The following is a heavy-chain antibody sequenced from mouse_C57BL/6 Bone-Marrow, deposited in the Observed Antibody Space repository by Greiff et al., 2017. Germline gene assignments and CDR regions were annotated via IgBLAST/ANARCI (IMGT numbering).Heavy chain of an antibody. Sequence: QVQLKESGAELVKPGASVKLSCKASGYTFTSYWMHWVKQRPGQGLEWIGMIHPNSGSTNYNEKFKSKATLTVDKSSSTAYMQLSSLTSEDSAVYYCASSLRRAWFAYWGQGTLVTVSA. V-gene: IGHV1-64*01. J-gene: IGHJ3*01. CDR3: ASSLRRAWFAY. CDR2: IHPNSGST. CDR1: GYTFTSYW. D-gene: IGHD1-2*01.